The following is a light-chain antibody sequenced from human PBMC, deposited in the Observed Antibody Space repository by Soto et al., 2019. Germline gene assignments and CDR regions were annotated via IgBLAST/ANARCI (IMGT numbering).Light chain of an antibody. CDR2: LGS. Sequence: DIVMTQSPLSLPVTPGEPASISCRSSQSRLHSNGYNYLDWYLQKPGQYTQLLIYLGSNRASGVPDRFSGSGSGTDFTLKISRVEAEDVGVYYCMQALQTLLTFGGGTKVEIK. CDR3: MQALQTLLT. J-gene: IGKJ4*01. V-gene: IGKV2-28*01. CDR1: QSRLHSNGYNY.